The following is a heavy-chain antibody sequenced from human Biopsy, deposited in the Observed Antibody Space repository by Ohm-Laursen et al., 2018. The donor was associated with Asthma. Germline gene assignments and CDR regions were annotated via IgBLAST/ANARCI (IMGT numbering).Heavy chain of an antibody. J-gene: IGHJ4*02. CDR2: INVEGTTT. D-gene: IGHD3-10*01. CDR1: GFTFTDYW. CDR3: AKDERLYYGSDSKYMQPVPLGD. V-gene: IGHV3-74*01. Sequence: SLRLSCEASGFTFTDYWMHWVRQAPGKGLVWVSRINVEGTTTNYADSVKGRFTISRDNAKNTLYLQMNSLRAEDTAVYYCAKDERLYYGSDSKYMQPVPLGDWGQGTLVTVSS.